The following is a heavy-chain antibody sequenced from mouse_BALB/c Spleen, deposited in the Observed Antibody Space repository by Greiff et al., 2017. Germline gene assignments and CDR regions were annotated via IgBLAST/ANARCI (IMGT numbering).Heavy chain of an antibody. J-gene: IGHJ3*01. D-gene: IGHD1-1*01. CDR2: IDPANGNT. CDR3: APYGSPPLFDY. CDR1: GFNIKDTY. V-gene: IGHV14-3*02. Sequence: VQLQQSGAELVKPGASVKLSCTASGFNIKDTYMHWVKQRPEQGLEWIGRIDPANGNTKYDPKFQGKATITADTSSNTAYLQLSSLTSEDTAVDYCAPYGSPPLFDYWGQGTLVTVSA.